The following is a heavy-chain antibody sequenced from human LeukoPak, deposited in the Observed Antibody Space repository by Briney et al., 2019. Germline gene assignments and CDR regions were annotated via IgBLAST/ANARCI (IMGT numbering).Heavy chain of an antibody. CDR1: GYTFTSYG. CDR2: IIPIFGTA. D-gene: IGHD5-24*01. J-gene: IGHJ4*02. CDR3: ASNEGRDGYNLPLFDY. V-gene: IGHV1-69*13. Sequence: GASVKVSCKASGYTFTSYGISWVRQAPGQGLEWMGGIIPIFGTANYAQKFQGRVTITADESTSTAYMELSSLRSEDTAVYYCASNEGRDGYNLPLFDYWGQGTLVTVSS.